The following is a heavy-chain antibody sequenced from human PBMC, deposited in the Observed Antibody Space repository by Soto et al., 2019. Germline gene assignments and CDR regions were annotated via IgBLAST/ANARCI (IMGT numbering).Heavy chain of an antibody. CDR2: IRSKAYGGTT. V-gene: IGHV3-49*03. J-gene: IGHJ4*02. Sequence: GGSLRLSCTASGFTSGDYAMSWFRQAPGKGLEWVGFIRSKAYGGTTEYAASVKGRFTISRDDSKSIAYLQMNSLKTEDTAVYYCTREGDSSGYYFFDYWGQGTLVTVSS. D-gene: IGHD3-22*01. CDR3: TREGDSSGYYFFDY. CDR1: GFTSGDYA.